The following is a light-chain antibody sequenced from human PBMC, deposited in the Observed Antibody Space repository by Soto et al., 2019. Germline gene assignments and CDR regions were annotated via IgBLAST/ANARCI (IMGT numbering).Light chain of an antibody. CDR3: QQYHDWPRT. CDR1: QSISIN. CDR2: HVS. V-gene: IGKV3D-15*01. J-gene: IGKJ1*01. Sequence: IVRTQSPVTLSVSPGDIATISCRASQSISINLAWYQQKAGQGPRLLIYHVSTRASGTPATFSGSASGTEFTLTITSLQSDDFAVYFCQQYHDWPRTFGQGTKVDNK.